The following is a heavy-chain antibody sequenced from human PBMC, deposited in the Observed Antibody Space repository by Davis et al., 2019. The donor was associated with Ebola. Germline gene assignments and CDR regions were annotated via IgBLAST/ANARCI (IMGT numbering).Heavy chain of an antibody. CDR2: IRSRSNSYAT. J-gene: IGHJ4*02. CDR3: TSQIVGATDY. Sequence: GGSLRLSCAASGFTFSGAALHWVRQASGKGLEWIGRIRSRSNSYATAYAASVKGRFTISRDDSKNTAYLQMNSLKTEDTAVYYCTSQIVGATDYWGQGTLVTVSS. D-gene: IGHD1-26*01. V-gene: IGHV3-73*01. CDR1: GFTFSGAA.